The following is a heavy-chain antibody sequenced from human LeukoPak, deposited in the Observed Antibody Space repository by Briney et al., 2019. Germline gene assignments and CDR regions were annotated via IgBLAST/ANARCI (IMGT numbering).Heavy chain of an antibody. Sequence: GASVKVSCKASGYTFTGYYVHWVRQAPGQGLEWMGWINPNSGGTNYAQKFQGRVTMTRDTSISTAYMELSRLRSDDTAVYYCARGGGYSYGYGFDYWGQGTLVTVSS. CDR1: GYTFTGYY. J-gene: IGHJ4*02. D-gene: IGHD5-18*01. CDR2: INPNSGGT. CDR3: ARGGGYSYGYGFDY. V-gene: IGHV1-2*02.